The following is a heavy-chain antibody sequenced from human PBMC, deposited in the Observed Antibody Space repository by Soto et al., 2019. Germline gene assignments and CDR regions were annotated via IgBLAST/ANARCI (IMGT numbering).Heavy chain of an antibody. CDR1: GFTFSSYG. J-gene: IGHJ6*02. V-gene: IGHV3-30*18. CDR3: AKGGRYSTYYYYGMDL. CDR2: ISYDGSNK. Sequence: GGSLRLSCAASGFTFSSYGMHWVRQAPGKGLEWVAVISYDGSNKYYADSVKGRFTISRDNSKNTLYLQMNSLRAEDTAVYYCAKGGRYSTYYYYGMDLWGQGXTVTVYS. D-gene: IGHD4-4*01.